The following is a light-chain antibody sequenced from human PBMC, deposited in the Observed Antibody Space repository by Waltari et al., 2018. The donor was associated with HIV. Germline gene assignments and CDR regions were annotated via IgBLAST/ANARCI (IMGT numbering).Light chain of an antibody. Sequence: AVVTQEPSLSVSPGGTVTVTCAPCTGSVSRNHYPNWIQLTPAQAPRTLIYDTEKRHPWTAGLFAGSLMGGRATLTLSGALPDDEADYYCLLSYSGVRVFGGGTKLTV. CDR2: DTE. CDR3: LLSYSGVRV. J-gene: IGLJ2*01. V-gene: IGLV7-46*01. CDR1: TGSVSRNHY.